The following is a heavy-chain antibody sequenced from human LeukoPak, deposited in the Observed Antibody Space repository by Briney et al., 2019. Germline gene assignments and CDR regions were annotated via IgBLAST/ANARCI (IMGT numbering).Heavy chain of an antibody. Sequence: ASVKVSCKASGYTFTGYYMHWVRQAPGQGLEWMGWMNPNSGNTGYAQKFQGRVTMTRNTSISTAYMELSSLRSEDTAVYYCARAGGYCGRISCPYYFDYWGQGSLVAVSS. CDR2: MNPNSGNT. D-gene: IGHD2-15*01. CDR3: ARAGGYCGRISCPYYFDY. J-gene: IGHJ4*02. V-gene: IGHV1-8*02. CDR1: GYTFTGYY.